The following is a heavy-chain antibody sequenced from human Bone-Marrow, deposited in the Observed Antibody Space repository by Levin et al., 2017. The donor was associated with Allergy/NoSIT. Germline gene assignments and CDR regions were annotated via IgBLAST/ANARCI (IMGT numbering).Heavy chain of an antibody. CDR1: GFTFSNAW. CDR3: TTVGAAAGFSPHDY. CDR2: IKSKTDGGTT. J-gene: IGHJ4*02. Sequence: LSLTCAASGFTFSNAWMSWVRQAPGKGLEWVGRIKSKTDGGTTDYAAPVKGRFTISRDDSKNTLYLQMNSLKTEDTAVYYCTTVGAAAGFSPHDYWGQGTLVTVSS. D-gene: IGHD6-13*01. V-gene: IGHV3-15*01.